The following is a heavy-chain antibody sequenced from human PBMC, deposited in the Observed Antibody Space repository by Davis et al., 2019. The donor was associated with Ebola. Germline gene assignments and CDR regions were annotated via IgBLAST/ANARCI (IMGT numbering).Heavy chain of an antibody. Sequence: ASVKVSCKASGYTFTGYYMHWVRQAPGQGLEWMGRINPNSGGTNYAQKFQGRVTMTRDTSTSTVYMELSSLRSEDTAVYYCARARSGGSRGYYGRAFDIWGQGTMVTVSS. CDR3: ARARSGGSRGYYGRAFDI. CDR2: INPNSGGT. D-gene: IGHD3-22*01. J-gene: IGHJ3*02. V-gene: IGHV1-2*06. CDR1: GYTFTGYY.